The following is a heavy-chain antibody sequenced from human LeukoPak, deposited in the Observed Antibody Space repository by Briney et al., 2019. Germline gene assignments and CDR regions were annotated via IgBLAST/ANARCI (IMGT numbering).Heavy chain of an antibody. Sequence: ASVKVSCKASGYTFTGYYMHWVRQAPGQGLEWMGRINPNSGGTNYAQKFQGRVTMTRDTSISTAYMELSRLRSDDTAVYYCARPHTVLYNWFDLWGQGTLVTVSS. CDR1: GYTFTGYY. CDR3: ARPHTVLYNWFDL. D-gene: IGHD4-11*01. J-gene: IGHJ5*02. CDR2: INPNSGGT. V-gene: IGHV1-2*06.